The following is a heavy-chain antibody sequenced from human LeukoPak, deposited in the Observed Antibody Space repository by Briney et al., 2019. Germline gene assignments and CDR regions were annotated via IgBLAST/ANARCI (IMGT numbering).Heavy chain of an antibody. D-gene: IGHD6-6*01. CDR2: IHYTWST. Sequence: SETLSLTCTVSSDSISSSYWSWIRQPPGKGQEWIGYIHYTWSTNYNHSLKIRVTISIDISKNQFYLTLNSITAAATAVYVCSRLRPLQQVGGYYYLCMDVWGQGTTVTVSS. V-gene: IGHV4-59*08. CDR1: SDSISSSY. J-gene: IGHJ6*02. CDR3: SRLRPLQQVGGYYYLCMDV.